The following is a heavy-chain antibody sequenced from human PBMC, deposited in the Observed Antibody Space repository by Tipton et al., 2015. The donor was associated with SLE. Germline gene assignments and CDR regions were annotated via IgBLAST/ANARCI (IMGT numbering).Heavy chain of an antibody. V-gene: IGHV4-59*08. Sequence: TLSLTCTVSGGSIRSYYWSWIRQPPGKGLEWIGYFYYSGTTKYNPSLKSRLTMSVDTSKNQFSLRLSSVTAADTAVYYCARWGGIEAMGGHFYFYGMDVRGQGTVVTVSS. CDR1: GGSIRSYY. CDR3: ARWGGIEAMGGHFYFYGMDV. CDR2: FYYSGTT. J-gene: IGHJ6*02. D-gene: IGHD1-26*01.